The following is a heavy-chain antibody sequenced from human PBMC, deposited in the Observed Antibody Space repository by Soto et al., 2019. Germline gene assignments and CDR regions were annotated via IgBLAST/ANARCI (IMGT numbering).Heavy chain of an antibody. V-gene: IGHV3-21*01. CDR2: ISSSGNYI. J-gene: IGHJ5*02. CDR3: ARLLLYSTSGRGWFDP. Sequence: PGGSLRLSCAASGFTFSGYGMNWVRQAPGKGLEWVSSISSSGNYIYYADSVKGRFTISRDNAKNSLYLQMNSLRAEDTAVYFCARLLLYSTSGRGWFDPRGQGTPVTVSS. D-gene: IGHD2-2*02. CDR1: GFTFSGYG.